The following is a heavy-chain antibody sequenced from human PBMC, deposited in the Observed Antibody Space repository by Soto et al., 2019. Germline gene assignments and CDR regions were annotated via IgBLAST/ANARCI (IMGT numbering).Heavy chain of an antibody. J-gene: IGHJ4*02. D-gene: IGHD6-19*01. CDR1: GFSLSSTRMA. V-gene: IGHV2-5*02. CDR3: AHIVVAGLGYYFDY. CDR2: IYWDDDK. Sequence: QITLKESGPPLVKPTQTLTLTCTFSGFSLSSTRMAVGWIRQPPGKALEWLALIYWDDDKRYSPFLKSRLTITKNHSTNQVVLTMSNMDPVDTARYYCAHIVVAGLGYYFDYWGQGTLVTVSS.